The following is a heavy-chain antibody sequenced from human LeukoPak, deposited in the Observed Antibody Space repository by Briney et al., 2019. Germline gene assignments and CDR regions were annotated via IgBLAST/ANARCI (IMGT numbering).Heavy chain of an antibody. CDR2: IKQDGSEK. Sequence: GGSLRLSCAASGFTFSSYWMSWVRQAPGKGLEWVANIKQDGSEKYYVDSVKGRFTVSKDNSKNTLYLQMNSLRGEDTAVYYCAKGQGYYFDYWGQGTLVTVSS. V-gene: IGHV3-7*01. CDR3: AKGQGYYFDY. J-gene: IGHJ4*02. CDR1: GFTFSSYW.